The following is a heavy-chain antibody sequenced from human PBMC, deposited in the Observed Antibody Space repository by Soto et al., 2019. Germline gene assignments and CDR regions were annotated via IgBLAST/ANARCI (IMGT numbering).Heavy chain of an antibody. CDR2: IYYSGST. CDR3: ARNFYGGNQENWFYP. Sequence: SETLSLTCTVSGGSISSYYWSWIRQPPGKGLEWIGYIYYSGSTNYNPSLKSRVTISVDTSKNQFSLKLSSVTAADTAVYYCARNFYGGNQENWFYPWGQGTLVTVSS. D-gene: IGHD4-17*01. J-gene: IGHJ5*02. CDR1: GGSISSYY. V-gene: IGHV4-59*01.